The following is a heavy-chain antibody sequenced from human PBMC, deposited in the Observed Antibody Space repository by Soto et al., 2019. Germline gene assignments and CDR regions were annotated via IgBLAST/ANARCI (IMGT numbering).Heavy chain of an antibody. D-gene: IGHD1-26*01. CDR2: IWYDGSNK. CDR3: ARALSSYAAFDY. CDR1: GFTFSSYG. J-gene: IGHJ4*02. V-gene: IGHV3-33*01. Sequence: QVQLVESGGGVVQPGRSLRLSCAASGFTFSSYGMHWVRQAPGKGLEWVAVIWYDGSNKYYADSVKGRFTISRDNSKNTLYLQMNSLRAEDTAVYYCARALSSYAAFDYWGQGTLVTVSS.